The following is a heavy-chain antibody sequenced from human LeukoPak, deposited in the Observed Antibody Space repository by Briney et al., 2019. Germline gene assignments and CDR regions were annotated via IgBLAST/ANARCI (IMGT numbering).Heavy chain of an antibody. Sequence: GGSLRLSCAASGFTFSNSGMSWVRQAPGKGLEWVANINQDGSEKNCVDSVKGRFTISRDNAKNSLYLQMNSLRAEDTAVYYCANNKASLDYWGQGTLVTVSS. D-gene: IGHD3-16*02. J-gene: IGHJ4*02. V-gene: IGHV3-7*02. CDR1: GFTFSNSG. CDR2: INQDGSEK. CDR3: ANNKASLDY.